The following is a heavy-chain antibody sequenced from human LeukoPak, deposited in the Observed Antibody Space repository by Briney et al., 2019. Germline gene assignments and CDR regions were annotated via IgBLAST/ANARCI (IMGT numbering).Heavy chain of an antibody. D-gene: IGHD6-19*01. CDR3: ANTELTPGIAVAGFLVDY. V-gene: IGHV3-23*01. J-gene: IGHJ4*02. CDR1: GFTFSSYA. Sequence: PSGGSLRLSCAASGFTFSSYAMSWVRQAPGKGLEWVSAISGSGGSTYYADSVKGRFTISRDNSKNTLYLQMNSLRAEDTAVYYCANTELTPGIAVAGFLVDYWGQGTLVTVSS. CDR2: ISGSGGST.